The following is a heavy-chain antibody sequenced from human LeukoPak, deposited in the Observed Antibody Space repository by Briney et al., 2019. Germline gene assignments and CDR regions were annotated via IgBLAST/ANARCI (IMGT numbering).Heavy chain of an antibody. D-gene: IGHD2-2*01. V-gene: IGHV1-8*03. J-gene: IGHJ4*02. CDR1: GYAFTSYD. CDR3: ARVSYPYCSSTSCYYFDY. CDR2: MNPNSGNT. Sequence: ASVKVSCKASGYAFTSYDINWARQATGQGLEWMGWMNPNSGNTGHAQKFQGRVTITRNTSISTAYMELSSLRSEDTAVYYCARVSYPYCSSTSCYYFDYWGQGTLVTVSS.